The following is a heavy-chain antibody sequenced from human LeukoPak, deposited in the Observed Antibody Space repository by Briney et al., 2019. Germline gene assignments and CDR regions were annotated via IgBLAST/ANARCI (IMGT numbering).Heavy chain of an antibody. V-gene: IGHV1-46*01. Sequence: GASVKVSCKASGYTFTSYYMYWVRQAPGQGLEWMGIINPGGGSTSYAQKFQGRVTMTRDTSTSTVYMELSSLRSEDTAVYYCARDSLRGYSYALNWFDPWGQGTLVTVSS. J-gene: IGHJ5*02. CDR3: ARDSLRGYSYALNWFDP. CDR2: INPGGGST. D-gene: IGHD5-18*01. CDR1: GYTFTSYY.